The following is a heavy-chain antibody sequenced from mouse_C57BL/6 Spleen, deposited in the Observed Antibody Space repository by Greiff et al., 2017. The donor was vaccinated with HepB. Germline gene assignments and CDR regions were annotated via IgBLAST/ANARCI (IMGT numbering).Heavy chain of an antibody. Sequence: EVMLVESGPELVKPGASVKISCKASGYSFTGYYMNWVKQSPEKSLEWIGEINPSTGGTTYNQKFKAKATLTVDKSSSTAYMQLKSLTSEDSAVYYCARRSNWDAMDYWGQGTSVTVSS. V-gene: IGHV1-42*01. CDR2: INPSTGGT. J-gene: IGHJ4*01. CDR3: ARRSNWDAMDY. D-gene: IGHD4-1*01. CDR1: GYSFTGYY.